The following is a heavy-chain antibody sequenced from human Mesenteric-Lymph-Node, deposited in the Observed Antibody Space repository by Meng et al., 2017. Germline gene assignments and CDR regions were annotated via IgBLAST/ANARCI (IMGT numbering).Heavy chain of an antibody. J-gene: IGHJ4*02. CDR1: GFTFSSYE. D-gene: IGHD2-15*01. V-gene: IGHV3-48*03. CDR3: ARFIGYCSGGSCYLDY. Sequence: GGSLRLSCAASGFTFSSYEMNWVRQAPGKGLEWVSYISSSGSTIYYADSVKGRFTISRDNAKNSLYLQMNSLRAEDTAVYYCARFIGYCSGGSCYLDYWGQGTLVTVSS. CDR2: ISSSGSTI.